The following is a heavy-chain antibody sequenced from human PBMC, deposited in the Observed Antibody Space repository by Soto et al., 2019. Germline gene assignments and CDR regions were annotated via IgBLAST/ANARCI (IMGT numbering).Heavy chain of an antibody. CDR1: GFTFSDYY. CDR2: ISSSGSTI. CDR3: ARKPYSSSWSDY. D-gene: IGHD6-13*01. J-gene: IGHJ4*02. Sequence: SLRLSCAASGFTFSDYYMSWIRQAPGKGLEWVSYISSSGSTIYYADSVKGRFTISRDKAKNSLYLQMNSLRAEDTAVYYCARKPYSSSWSDYWGQGTLVTVSS. V-gene: IGHV3-11*01.